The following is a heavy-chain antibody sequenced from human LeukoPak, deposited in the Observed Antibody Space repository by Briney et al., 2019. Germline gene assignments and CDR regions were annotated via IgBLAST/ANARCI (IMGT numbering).Heavy chain of an antibody. J-gene: IGHJ6*03. CDR3: AKRSGGYCSSTSCYPPYYMDV. CDR2: ISGSGGST. Sequence: GGSLRLSCAASGFTFSSYAMSWVRQAPGKGLEWVSAISGSGGSTYYADSVKGRFTISRDNSKNTLYLQMNSLRAEDTAVYYCAKRSGGYCSSTSCYPPYYMDVWGKGTTVTASS. CDR1: GFTFSSYA. D-gene: IGHD2-2*01. V-gene: IGHV3-23*01.